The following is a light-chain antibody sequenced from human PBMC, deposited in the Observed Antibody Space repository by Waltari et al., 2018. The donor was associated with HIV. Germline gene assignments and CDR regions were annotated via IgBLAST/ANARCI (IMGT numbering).Light chain of an antibody. CDR3: QVWDRTTI. J-gene: IGLJ2*01. CDR1: SSNIGSNY. Sequence: QSVLTQPPSTSGTPGQRVTISCFGSSSNIGSNYVYWYQQLPGTAPKLLIYRNNQRPSGVPDRFSGSKSGTSASLAISGLRSEDEADYYCQVWDRTTIFGGGTKLTVL. V-gene: IGLV1-47*01. CDR2: RNN.